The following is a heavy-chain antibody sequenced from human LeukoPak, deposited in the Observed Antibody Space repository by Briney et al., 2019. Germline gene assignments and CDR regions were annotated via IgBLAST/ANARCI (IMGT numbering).Heavy chain of an antibody. J-gene: IGHJ5*02. V-gene: IGHV1-8*03. Sequence: ASVKVSCKASGYTFTSYDINWVRQATGQGLEWMGWMNPNSGNTGYAQKFQGRVTITRNTSISTAYMELSSLRSEDTAVYYCARFLLGMATTTGYNWFDPWGQGTLVTVSS. CDR2: MNPNSGNT. CDR3: ARFLLGMATTTGYNWFDP. D-gene: IGHD1-1*01. CDR1: GYTFTSYD.